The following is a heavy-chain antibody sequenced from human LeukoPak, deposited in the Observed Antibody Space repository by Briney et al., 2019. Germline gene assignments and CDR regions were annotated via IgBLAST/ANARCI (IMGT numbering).Heavy chain of an antibody. Sequence: GGSLRLSCAALGFTVSSNYMSWVRQAPGEGLEWVSVIYSGGSTYYADSVKGRFTISRDNSQNTLYLQMNSLRAEDTAVYFCAKLGTSGSYHFDCWGQGTLVTVSS. J-gene: IGHJ4*02. D-gene: IGHD6-19*01. CDR2: IYSGGST. CDR1: GFTVSSNY. V-gene: IGHV3-53*01. CDR3: AKLGTSGSYHFDC.